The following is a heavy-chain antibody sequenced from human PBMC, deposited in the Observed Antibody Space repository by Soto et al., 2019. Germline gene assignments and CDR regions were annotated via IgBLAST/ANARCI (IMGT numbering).Heavy chain of an antibody. CDR1: SGSISSSDW. CDR2: ISHGGST. Sequence: QVHLQESGPGLVKPSGTLSLICAVSSGSISSSDWWTWVRQPPGKGLEWIGEISHGGSTNYNPSLKSRVTMSVDKSKNHFSLRLSSVTAADTAVYYCATWGIAVAGTRSDYWGQGTLVTVSS. CDR3: ATWGIAVAGTRSDY. J-gene: IGHJ4*02. D-gene: IGHD6-19*01. V-gene: IGHV4-4*02.